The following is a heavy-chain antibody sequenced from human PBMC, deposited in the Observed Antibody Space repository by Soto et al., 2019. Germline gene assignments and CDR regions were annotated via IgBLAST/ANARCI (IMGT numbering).Heavy chain of an antibody. V-gene: IGHV3-7*01. CDR1: GFTFSSYW. CDR3: ARVGIVVVVAATENSAFDI. D-gene: IGHD2-15*01. CDR2: IKQDGSEK. Sequence: GGSLRLSCAASGFTFSSYWMSWVRQAPGKGLEWVANIKQDGSEKYYVDSVKGRFTISRDNAKNSLYLQMNSLRAEDTAVYYCARVGIVVVVAATENSAFDIWGQGTMVTVSS. J-gene: IGHJ3*02.